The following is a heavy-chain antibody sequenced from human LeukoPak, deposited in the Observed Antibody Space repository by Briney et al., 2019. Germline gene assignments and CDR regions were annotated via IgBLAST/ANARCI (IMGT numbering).Heavy chain of an antibody. CDR2: INGNSGDT. J-gene: IGHJ4*02. D-gene: IGHD2-2*02. CDR3: ARERGYTNDY. Sequence: ASVKVSCKASGYTFTGYYMHWVRHGPGQGLEWMGWINGNSGDTKYAQKFQGRVTVTRDTSISTAYMELSSLRYDDTAIYYCARERGYTNDYWGQGTMVTVSS. V-gene: IGHV1-2*02. CDR1: GYTFTGYY.